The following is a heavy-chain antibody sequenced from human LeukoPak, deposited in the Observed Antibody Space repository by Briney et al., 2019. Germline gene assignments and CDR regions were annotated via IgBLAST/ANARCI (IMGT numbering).Heavy chain of an antibody. J-gene: IGHJ4*02. CDR3: ARGAGWYNY. D-gene: IGHD6-19*01. CDR2: INYXXXX. V-gene: IGHV4-61*01. Sequence: PSETLSLTCTVXGXXXXXGSYXXXXXXXPXGKXXEWIGFINYXXXXTYNPSLKNRVTISGDTSKNQFSLKVNSVTAADTAVYYCARGAGWYNYWGQGTLVTVSS. CDR1: GXXXXXGSYX.